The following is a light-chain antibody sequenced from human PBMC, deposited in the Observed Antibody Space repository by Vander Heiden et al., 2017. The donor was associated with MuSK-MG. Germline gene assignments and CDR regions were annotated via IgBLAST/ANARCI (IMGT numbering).Light chain of an antibody. V-gene: IGKV1-5*03. Sequence: DIQITQSPSTLSASVGDRVTITCRASQSISSWLAWYQQKPGKAPKLLIYKASSLESGVPSRFSGSGSGTEFTLTISSLQPDDFATYYCQQYNSYTFGQGTKLEIK. CDR1: QSISSW. CDR3: QQYNSYT. J-gene: IGKJ2*01. CDR2: KAS.